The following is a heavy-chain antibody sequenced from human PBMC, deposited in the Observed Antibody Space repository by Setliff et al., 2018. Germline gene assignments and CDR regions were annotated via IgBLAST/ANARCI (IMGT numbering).Heavy chain of an antibody. J-gene: IGHJ3*01. V-gene: IGHV3-15*07. D-gene: IGHD3-16*01. CDR3: TTDPSPTFGGVIGAAFDF. CDR2: IKGKNDGLAT. Sequence: LSCAASGFTFSTAWMNWVRQAPGKGLEWVGRIKGKNDGLATDYAAPVKGRFTISRDDSKNTLYLQMNSLKTEDTAVYYCTTDPSPTFGGVIGAAFDFWGQGTMVTVSS. CDR1: GFTFSTAW.